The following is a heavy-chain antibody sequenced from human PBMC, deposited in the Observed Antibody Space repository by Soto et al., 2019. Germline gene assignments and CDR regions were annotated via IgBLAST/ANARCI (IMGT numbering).Heavy chain of an antibody. CDR3: ARGHHNYCSGSYYRPTHNWFDP. CDR2: IYYSGST. V-gene: IGHV4-31*03. CDR1: GGSISSGGYY. D-gene: IGHD3-10*01. J-gene: IGHJ5*02. Sequence: SETLSLTCTVSGGSISSGGYYWSWIRQHPGKGLEWIGYIYYSGSTYYNPSLKSRVTISVDTSKNQFSLKLSSVTAADTAVYYCARGHHNYCSGSYYRPTHNWFDPWGQGTLVTVSS.